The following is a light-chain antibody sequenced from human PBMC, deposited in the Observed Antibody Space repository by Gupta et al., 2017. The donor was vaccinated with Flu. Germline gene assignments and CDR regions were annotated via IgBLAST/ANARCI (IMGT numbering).Light chain of an antibody. Sequence: QSALTQPASVSGSPGQSIAISCTGTSSDIGAYNYVSWYQQHPGKAPKLMIYDVSNRPSGVSTRFSGSKSGNTASLTISGLQAEDEADYYCCSYGAVGVCGGGTKVTVL. CDR1: SSDIGAYNY. CDR2: DVS. V-gene: IGLV2-14*03. CDR3: CSYGAVGV. J-gene: IGLJ2*01.